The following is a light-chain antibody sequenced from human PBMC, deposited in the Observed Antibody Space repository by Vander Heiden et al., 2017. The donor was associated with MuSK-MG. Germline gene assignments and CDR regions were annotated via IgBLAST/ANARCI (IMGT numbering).Light chain of an antibody. V-gene: IGKV4-1*01. CDR1: QSLLFRSDNRNY. Sequence: DIVMTQSPDSLAVSLGERATINCRSSQSLLFRSDNRNYLAWYQQRPGQSPKLLIYWASTRESGVPDRFSGSGSGTDFTLTISSLQAKDVAVYYCQQYYTTPQTFGQGTKVEIK. CDR2: WAS. CDR3: QQYYTTPQT. J-gene: IGKJ1*01.